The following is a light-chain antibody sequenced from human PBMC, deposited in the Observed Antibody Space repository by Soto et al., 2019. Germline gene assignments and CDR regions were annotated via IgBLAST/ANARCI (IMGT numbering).Light chain of an antibody. CDR3: SSYSDSDTKV. V-gene: IGLV2-14*03. Sequence: QSALTQPASVSGSHGLSITISCGGTSSDVGAYIYVSWYQQYPGKAPKLIIYEVNNRPSGVSGRFSGSKSDTTAYLTISGLQAEDEADYYCSSYSDSDTKVFGTGTKITVL. CDR2: EVN. J-gene: IGLJ1*01. CDR1: SSDVGAYIY.